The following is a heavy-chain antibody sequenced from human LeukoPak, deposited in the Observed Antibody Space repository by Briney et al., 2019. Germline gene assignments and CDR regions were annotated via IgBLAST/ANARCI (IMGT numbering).Heavy chain of an antibody. Sequence: GSSVKVSCKASGGTFSSYAISWVRQAPGQGLEWMGRIIPIFGIANYAQKFQGRVRITADKSTSTAYMELSSLRSEDTAVYYCARESTSADFDYWGQGTLVTVSS. J-gene: IGHJ4*02. CDR2: IIPIFGIA. CDR1: GGTFSSYA. V-gene: IGHV1-69*04. CDR3: ARESTSADFDY.